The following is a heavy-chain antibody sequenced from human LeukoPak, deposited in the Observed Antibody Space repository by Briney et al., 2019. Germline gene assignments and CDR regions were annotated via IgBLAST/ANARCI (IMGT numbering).Heavy chain of an antibody. D-gene: IGHD6-13*01. CDR2: MNPNSGNT. CDR3: AREQQLVYRRRFLDY. V-gene: IGHV1-8*01. J-gene: IGHJ4*02. CDR1: GYTFASYD. Sequence: ASVKVSCKASGYTFASYDINWVRQATGQGLEWMGWMNPNSGNTGYAQKLQGRVTMTTDTSTSTAYMELRSLRSDDTAVYYCAREQQLVYRRRFLDYWGQGTLVTVSS.